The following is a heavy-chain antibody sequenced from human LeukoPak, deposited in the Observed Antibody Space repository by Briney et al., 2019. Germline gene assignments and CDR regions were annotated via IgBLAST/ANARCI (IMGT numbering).Heavy chain of an antibody. D-gene: IGHD5-12*01. J-gene: IGHJ4*02. CDR1: GFTFSSYA. V-gene: IGHV3-64*01. CDR2: ISSNGGST. CDR3: ARDLVDIVATTPGY. Sequence: GGSLRLSCAASGFTFSSYAMHWVRQAPGKGLEYVSAISSNGGSTYYANSVKGRFTISRDNSKNTLYLQMGSLRAEDMAVYYCARDLVDIVATTPGYWGQGTLVTVSS.